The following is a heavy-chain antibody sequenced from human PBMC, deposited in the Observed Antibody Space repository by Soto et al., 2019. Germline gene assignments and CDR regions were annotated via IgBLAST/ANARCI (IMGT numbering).Heavy chain of an antibody. J-gene: IGHJ4*02. CDR3: ATLGGGYSYGYVAYFDY. CDR2: ISYDGSNK. CDR1: GFTFSSYG. V-gene: IGHV3-30*03. D-gene: IGHD5-18*01. Sequence: QVQLVESGGGVVQPGRSLRLSCAASGFTFSSYGMHWVRQAPGKGLEWVAVISYDGSNKYYADSVKGRFTISRDNSKNTLYLQMNSLGAEDTAVYYCATLGGGYSYGYVAYFDYWGQGTLVTVSS.